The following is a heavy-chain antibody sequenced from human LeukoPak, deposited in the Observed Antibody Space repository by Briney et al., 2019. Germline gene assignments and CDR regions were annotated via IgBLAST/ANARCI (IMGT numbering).Heavy chain of an antibody. CDR1: GFTFSNYA. Sequence: QPGGSLRLSCAASGFTFSNYAMSWVRQAPGKGLEWVSAISGSGGSTYYADSAKGRFTISRDNSKNTLYLQMNSLRAEDTAVYYCAKDPPLGDFWSGYYNHYWGQGTLVTVSS. CDR3: AKDPPLGDFWSGYYNHY. V-gene: IGHV3-23*01. CDR2: ISGSGGST. J-gene: IGHJ4*02. D-gene: IGHD3-3*01.